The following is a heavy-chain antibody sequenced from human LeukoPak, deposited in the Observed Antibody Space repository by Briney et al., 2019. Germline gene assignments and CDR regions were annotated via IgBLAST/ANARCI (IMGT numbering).Heavy chain of an antibody. CDR3: ARDDALGDNALDI. D-gene: IGHD3-16*01. J-gene: IGHJ3*02. Sequence: GGSLRLSCAASGFTFSSYVMHWVRQAPGKGLEWVAVILNDGSQEKYADSVKGRFTISRDNSKNTLFLQMNSLRAEDTAVYYCARDDALGDNALDIWGQGTMATVSS. CDR2: ILNDGSQE. CDR1: GFTFSSYV. V-gene: IGHV3-33*01.